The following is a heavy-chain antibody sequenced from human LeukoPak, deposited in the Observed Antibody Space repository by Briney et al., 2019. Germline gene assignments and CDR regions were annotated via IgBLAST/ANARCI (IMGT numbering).Heavy chain of an antibody. Sequence: RSETRSLTCTVSGGSVSSGSYYWSWIRQPPGKGLEWIGYIYYRGSTNYNPSLKSRVTISVDTSKNQFSLKLSSVTAADTAVDYCASGGPYYYGSGSYPHWGQGTLVTVSS. J-gene: IGHJ4*02. D-gene: IGHD3-10*01. CDR1: GGSVSSGSYY. V-gene: IGHV4-61*01. CDR2: IYYRGST. CDR3: ASGGPYYYGSGSYPH.